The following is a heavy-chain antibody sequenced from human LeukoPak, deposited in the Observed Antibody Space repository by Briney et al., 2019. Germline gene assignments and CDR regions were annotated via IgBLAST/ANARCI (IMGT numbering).Heavy chain of an antibody. CDR3: AREGATELDY. V-gene: IGHV3-7*01. CDR2: IKQDGSEK. CDR1: GFIFSTYW. J-gene: IGHJ4*02. Sequence: GSLRLSCAASGFIFSTYWMSWVRQAPGKGLEWVANIKQDGSEKDYMDSVKGRFTISRDNAKNSLYLQLNSLRAEDTAVYYCAREGATELDYWGQGTLVTVSS. D-gene: IGHD3-16*01.